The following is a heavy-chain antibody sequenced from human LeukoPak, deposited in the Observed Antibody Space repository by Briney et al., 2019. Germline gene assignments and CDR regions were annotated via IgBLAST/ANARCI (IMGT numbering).Heavy chain of an antibody. CDR2: TYYSGST. Sequence: PSETLSLTCTVSGGSISSSSYYWGWIRQPPGKGLEWIGSTYYSGSTYYNPSLKSRVTISVDTSKNQFSLKLSSVTAADTAVYYCASLWIQLWSGGDYWGQGTLVTVSS. J-gene: IGHJ4*02. V-gene: IGHV4-39*07. CDR1: GGSISSSSYY. CDR3: ASLWIQLWSGGDY. D-gene: IGHD5-18*01.